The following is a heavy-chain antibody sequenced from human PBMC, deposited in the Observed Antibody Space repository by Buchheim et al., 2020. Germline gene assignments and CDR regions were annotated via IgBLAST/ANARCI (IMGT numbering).Heavy chain of an antibody. V-gene: IGHV4-4*02. Sequence: QVQLQESGPGLVKPSGTLSLTCSVSGASISSRNWWTWVRQSPGKGLEWIGEIYQSGTTNYNPSLKSRVTISMDKSKNQFSLKVNSVTAADTAVYYCAFGDSSRVFDYWGQGTL. D-gene: IGHD6-13*01. CDR3: AFGDSSRVFDY. CDR1: GASISSRNW. CDR2: IYQSGTT. J-gene: IGHJ4*02.